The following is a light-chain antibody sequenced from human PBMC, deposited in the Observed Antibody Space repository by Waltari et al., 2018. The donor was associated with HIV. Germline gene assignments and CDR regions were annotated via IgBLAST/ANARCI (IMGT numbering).Light chain of an antibody. V-gene: IGLV1-36*01. J-gene: IGLJ3*02. CDR2: YDD. CDR3: AAWDDTLNGWV. Sequence: QSVLTQPPSVSAAPRHRVSISCSGSSSNIDKNAVNWYQQIPGTAPRLLIYYDDLVPSGVSDRFSGSKSGTSASLAISGLQSEDEADYYCAAWDDTLNGWVFGGGTKLTVL. CDR1: SSNIDKNA.